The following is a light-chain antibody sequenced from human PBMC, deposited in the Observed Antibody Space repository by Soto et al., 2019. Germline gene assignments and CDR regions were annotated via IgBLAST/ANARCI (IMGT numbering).Light chain of an antibody. J-gene: IGLJ1*01. V-gene: IGLV2-14*01. CDR3: SSYTSSSTLLYV. CDR2: EVS. Sequence: QSALTQPASVSGSPGQSITTSCTGTSSDVGGYNYVSRYQQHPGKAPKLMIYEVSNRPSGVSNRFSGSKSGNTASLTISGLQAEDEADYYCSSYTSSSTLLYVFGTGTKVTVL. CDR1: SSDVGGYNY.